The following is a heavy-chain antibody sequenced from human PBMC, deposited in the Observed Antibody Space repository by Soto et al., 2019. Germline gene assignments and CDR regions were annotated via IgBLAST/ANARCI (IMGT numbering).Heavy chain of an antibody. CDR2: TYYRSKWYN. J-gene: IGHJ4*02. CDR1: GDSVSSNSAA. V-gene: IGHV6-1*01. D-gene: IGHD5-12*01. Sequence: SQTLSLTCAISGDSVSSNSAAWNWIRQSPSRGLEWLGRTYYRSKWYNDYAVSVKSRITINPDTSKNQFSLQLNSVTPEDTAVYYCAREPPEYSGYDPEYYFDYWGQGTLVTVSS. CDR3: AREPPEYSGYDPEYYFDY.